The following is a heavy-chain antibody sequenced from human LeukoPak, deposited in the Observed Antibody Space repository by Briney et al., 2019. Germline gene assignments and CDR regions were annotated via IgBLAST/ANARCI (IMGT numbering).Heavy chain of an antibody. Sequence: GGSLRLSCAASGFTVSSNYMSWVRQAPGKGLEWVSVIYSDSGGSTYYADSVKGRFTMSRDNSKDTLYLHMNSLRAEDTAVYYCARGFTHDYGDYFDYWGQGTLVTVSS. CDR1: GFTVSSNY. D-gene: IGHD4-17*01. CDR3: ARGFTHDYGDYFDY. J-gene: IGHJ4*02. CDR2: IYSDSGGST. V-gene: IGHV3-66*01.